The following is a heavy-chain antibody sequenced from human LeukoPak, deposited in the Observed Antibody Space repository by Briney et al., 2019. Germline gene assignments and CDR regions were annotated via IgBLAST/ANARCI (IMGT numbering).Heavy chain of an antibody. CDR3: ASGWSSSSPHDY. CDR1: GGSFSGYY. J-gene: IGHJ4*02. D-gene: IGHD6-6*01. Sequence: PSETLSLTCAVYGGSFSGYYWSWIRQPPGKGLEWIGEINHSGSTNYNPSLKSRVTISVDTSKNQFSLKLSSVTAADTAVYYCASGWSSSSPHDYWGQGTLVTVSS. V-gene: IGHV4-34*01. CDR2: INHSGST.